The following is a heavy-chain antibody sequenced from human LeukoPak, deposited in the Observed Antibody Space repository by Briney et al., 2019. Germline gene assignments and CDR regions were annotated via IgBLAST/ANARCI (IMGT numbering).Heavy chain of an antibody. CDR3: ARPGPPTGAVLGLQYSFDY. CDR1: GGSISSGGYY. CDR2: ISSSDSTI. V-gene: IGHV3-11*04. Sequence: PSETLSLTCTVSGGSISSGGYYWSWIRQPPGKGLEWVSYISSSDSTIYYADSEKGRFTISRDNAKNSLYLQMNSLRAEDTAVYYCARPGPPTGAVLGLQYSFDYWGQGTLVTVSS. D-gene: IGHD4-11*01. J-gene: IGHJ4*02.